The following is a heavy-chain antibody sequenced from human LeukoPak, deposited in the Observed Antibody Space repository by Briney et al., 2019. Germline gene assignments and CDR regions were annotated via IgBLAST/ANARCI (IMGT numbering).Heavy chain of an antibody. CDR3: ARHRGYSYGYESRFDY. D-gene: IGHD5-18*01. CDR1: GGSISSHY. Sequence: SETLSLTCTVSGGSISSHYWSWIRQPPGKGLEWIGYIYYSGSTNYNPSLKSRVTISVDTSKNQFSLKLSSVTAADTAVYYCARHRGYSYGYESRFDYWGQGTLVTVSS. CDR2: IYYSGST. J-gene: IGHJ4*02. V-gene: IGHV4-59*11.